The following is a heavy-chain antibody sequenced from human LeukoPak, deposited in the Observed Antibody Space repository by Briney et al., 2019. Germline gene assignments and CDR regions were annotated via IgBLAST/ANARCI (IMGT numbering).Heavy chain of an antibody. Sequence: GGSLRLSCAASGFSFSTYAMSWVRQAPGKGLEWVSSISSSGDSTYYADAVKGRFTISRDNSKNTLYPQMNSLRAEDTAVYYCVEDVVVIVAAKPGIWGQGTLVAASS. D-gene: IGHD2-15*01. CDR2: ISSSGDST. J-gene: IGHJ1*01. CDR3: VEDVVVIVAAKPGI. V-gene: IGHV3-23*01. CDR1: GFSFSTYA.